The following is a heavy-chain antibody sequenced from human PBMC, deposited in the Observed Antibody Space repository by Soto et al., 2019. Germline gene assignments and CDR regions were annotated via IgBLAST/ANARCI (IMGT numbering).Heavy chain of an antibody. V-gene: IGHV1-46*01. J-gene: IGHJ6*02. CDR2: INPSGGST. CDR3: ARFVTIFGVGYGMDV. CDR1: GYTFTSYY. Sequence: ASVKVSCKASGYTFTSYYMHWVRQAPGQGLEWMGIINPSGGSTSYAQKFQGRVTMTRDTSTSTVYMELSSLRSEDTAVYYCARFVTIFGVGYGMDVWGQGTTVTVSS. D-gene: IGHD3-3*01.